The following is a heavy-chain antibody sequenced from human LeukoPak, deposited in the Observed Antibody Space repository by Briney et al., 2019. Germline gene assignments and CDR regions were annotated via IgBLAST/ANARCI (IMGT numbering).Heavy chain of an antibody. D-gene: IGHD4-23*01. V-gene: IGHV3-48*03. CDR2: ISSSGSTI. CDR3: AREDGGNYFDY. CDR1: GFMFSSYW. Sequence: GGSLRLSCAASGFMFSSYWMSWVRQAPGKGLEWVSYISSSGSTIVYADSVKGRFTISRDNAKNSLYLQMNSLRAEDTAVYYCAREDGGNYFDYWGQGTLVTVSS. J-gene: IGHJ4*02.